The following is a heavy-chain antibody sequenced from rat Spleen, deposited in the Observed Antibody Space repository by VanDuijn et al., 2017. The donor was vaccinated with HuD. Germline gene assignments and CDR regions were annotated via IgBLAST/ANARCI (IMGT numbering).Heavy chain of an antibody. D-gene: IGHD1-4*01. CDR1: GFTFSDHA. J-gene: IGHJ3*01. CDR2: IIYDGIGT. Sequence: EVQLVESGGRLVQPGNSLKLSCAASGFTFSDHAMAWVRQFPKKGLEWVAIIIYDGIGTFYRDSVKGRFTISRDNAKNTLSLQMDSLRTEDTATYYCATPTPGIPFAYWGQGTLVTVSS. CDR3: ATPTPGIPFAY. V-gene: IGHV5S10*01.